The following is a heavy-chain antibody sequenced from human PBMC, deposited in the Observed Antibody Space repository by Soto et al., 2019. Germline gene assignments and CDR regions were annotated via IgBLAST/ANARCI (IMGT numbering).Heavy chain of an antibody. V-gene: IGHV3-33*01. CDR3: ARDQGSI. CDR2: IWYDGSNK. CDR1: GFTFSSYG. J-gene: IGHJ4*02. Sequence: PGGSLRLSCAASGFTFSSYGMHWVRQAPGKGLEWVAVIWYDGSNKYYAYSVKGRFTISRDNSKNTLYLQMNSLRDEDTAVYCCARDQGSIWGQGTLVTVSS.